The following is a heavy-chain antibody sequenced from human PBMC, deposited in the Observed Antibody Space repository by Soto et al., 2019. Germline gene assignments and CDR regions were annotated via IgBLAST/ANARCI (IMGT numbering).Heavy chain of an antibody. D-gene: IGHD3-10*01. J-gene: IGHJ4*02. CDR1: GYTFTSYY. CDR3: AIPSHRGRSPYALDY. Sequence: ASVKVSCKASGYTFTSYYMHWVRQAPGQGLEWMGIINPSGGSTSYAQKFQGRVTMTRDTSTSTVYMELSSLRSEDTAVYYCAIPSHRGRSPYALDYSGPGPLVSRSS. CDR2: INPSGGST. V-gene: IGHV1-46*03.